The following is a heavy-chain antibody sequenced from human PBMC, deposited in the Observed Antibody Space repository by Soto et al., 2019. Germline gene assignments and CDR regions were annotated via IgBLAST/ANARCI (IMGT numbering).Heavy chain of an antibody. J-gene: IGHJ4*02. CDR2: IYSGGTT. V-gene: IGHV3-53*05. D-gene: IGHD3-10*01. Sequence: PGGSLRLSCAASGFTVSSNYMSWVRQAPGKGLEWVSLIYSGGTTYYADSVKGRFTISRDNSRNTLYLQMNSLRTEDTAVYYCAKDHVVDGRVYGSSELFFWGQGTQVTVSS. CDR3: AKDHVVDGRVYGSSELFF. CDR1: GFTVSSNY.